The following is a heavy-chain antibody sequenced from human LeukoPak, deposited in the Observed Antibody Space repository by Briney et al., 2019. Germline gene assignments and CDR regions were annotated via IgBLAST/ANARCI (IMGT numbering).Heavy chain of an antibody. V-gene: IGHV4-34*01. CDR1: GGSFSGYY. J-gene: IGHJ4*02. Sequence: SETLSLTCAVYGGSFSGYYWSWIRQAPGKGLEWIGEINHSGSTNYNPSLKSRVTISVDTSKNQFSLKLSSVTAADTAVYYCARGGRHIVVVTARPSFDYWGQGTLVTVSS. CDR3: ARGGRHIVVVTARPSFDY. D-gene: IGHD2-21*02. CDR2: INHSGST.